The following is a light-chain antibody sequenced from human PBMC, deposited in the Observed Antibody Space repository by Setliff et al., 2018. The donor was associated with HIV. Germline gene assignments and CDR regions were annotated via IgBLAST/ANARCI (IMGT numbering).Light chain of an antibody. CDR2: DVN. CDR3: CSYAGSYTYV. CDR1: SSDVGGYNY. Sequence: QSALAQPRSVSGSPGQSATISCTGTSSDVGGYNYVSWYQQHPGKAPKLMIYDVNKRPSGVPDRFSGSKSGNTASLTISGLQAEDEADYYCCSYAGSYTYVFGTGTKVTV. V-gene: IGLV2-11*01. J-gene: IGLJ1*01.